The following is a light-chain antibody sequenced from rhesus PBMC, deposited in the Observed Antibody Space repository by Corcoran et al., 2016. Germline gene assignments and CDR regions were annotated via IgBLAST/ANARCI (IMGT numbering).Light chain of an antibody. CDR1: QGISSY. J-gene: IGKJ4*01. Sequence: DIQMTQSPSSLSASVGDTATIPCRASQGISSYLAWYQPQPGKAPKPLIYKASTLQSGVPSRFSGSGSGTDFTLTISSLQPEDFATYYCQQHNSYPLTFGGGTKVEIK. CDR3: QQHNSYPLT. CDR2: KAS. V-gene: IGKV1-25*01.